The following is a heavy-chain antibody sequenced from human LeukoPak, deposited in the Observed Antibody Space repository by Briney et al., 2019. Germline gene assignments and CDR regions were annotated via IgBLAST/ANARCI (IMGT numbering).Heavy chain of an antibody. CDR1: GFTFSTYT. D-gene: IGHD3-22*01. J-gene: IGHJ4*02. Sequence: PGGSLRLSCAASGFTFSTYTMNWVRQAPGKVLEWVAVISYDGSNKYYADSVKGRFTISRDNSKNTLYLQMNSLRAEDTAVYYCARGGYYDSSGYYPFDYWGQGTLVTVSS. CDR3: ARGGYYDSSGYYPFDY. CDR2: ISYDGSNK. V-gene: IGHV3-30*04.